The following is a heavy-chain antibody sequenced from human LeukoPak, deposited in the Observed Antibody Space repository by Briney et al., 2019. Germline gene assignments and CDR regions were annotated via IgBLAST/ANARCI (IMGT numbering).Heavy chain of an antibody. CDR1: GFSFDDSA. CDR2: ISGDGASA. J-gene: IGHJ5*02. CDR3: AGIPVGNWFDP. D-gene: IGHD6-19*01. V-gene: IGHV3-43*02. Sequence: GGSLRLSCAASGFSFDDSAMYWVRQAPGKGLEWVSLISGDGASAFYAGSVKGRFTISRDNSKNTLYLQMSSLRAEDTAMYYCAGIPVGNWFDPWGQGTLVTVSS.